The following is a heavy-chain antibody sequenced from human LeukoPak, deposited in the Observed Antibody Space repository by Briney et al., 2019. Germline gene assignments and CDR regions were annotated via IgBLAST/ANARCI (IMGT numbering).Heavy chain of an antibody. CDR2: IKQYGSEK. CDR1: GFTFSSYW. CDR3: VRDNMRDGGIAAAGTDY. Sequence: GGSLRLSCAASGFTFSSYWMSWVRQAPGKGLEWVANIKQYGSEKYYVDSVKGRFTISRDNAKNSLYLQMNSLRAEDTAVYYCVRDNMRDGGIAAAGTDYWGQGTLVTVSS. V-gene: IGHV3-7*01. D-gene: IGHD6-13*01. J-gene: IGHJ4*02.